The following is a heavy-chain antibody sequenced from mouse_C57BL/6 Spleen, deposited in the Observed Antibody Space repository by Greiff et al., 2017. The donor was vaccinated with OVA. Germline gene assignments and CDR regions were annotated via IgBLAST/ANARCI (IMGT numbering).Heavy chain of an antibody. J-gene: IGHJ3*01. CDR2: ISSGSSTI. D-gene: IGHD3-3*01. CDR3: ARPSEGAWFAG. CDR1: GFTFSDYG. V-gene: IGHV5-17*01. Sequence: DVQLVESGGGLVKPGGSLKLSCAASGFTFSDYGMHWVRQAPEKGLEWVAYISSGSSTIYYADTVKGRFTISRDNAKNTLFLQMTSLRSEDTAMYYCARPSEGAWFAGWGQGTLVTVSA.